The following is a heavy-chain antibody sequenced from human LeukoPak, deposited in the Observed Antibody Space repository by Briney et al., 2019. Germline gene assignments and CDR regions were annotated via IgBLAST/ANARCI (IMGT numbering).Heavy chain of an antibody. D-gene: IGHD2-21*02. CDR3: ARAYCGGDCYSGQRYMDV. CDR1: GFTFRSYA. CDR2: ISYDGSNK. J-gene: IGHJ6*03. Sequence: PGRSLRLSCAASGFTFRSYAMHWVGQAPGAGLEWVAVISYDGSNKYYADSVKGRFTISRDNSKNTLYLQMNSLRAEDTAVYYCARAYCGGDCYSGQRYMDVWGKGTTVTVSS. V-gene: IGHV3-30*04.